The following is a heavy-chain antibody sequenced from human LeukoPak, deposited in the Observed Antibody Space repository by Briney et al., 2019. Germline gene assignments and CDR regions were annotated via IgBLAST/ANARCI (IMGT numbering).Heavy chain of an antibody. V-gene: IGHV1-8*01. CDR3: ARIAAALYYFDY. J-gene: IGHJ4*02. D-gene: IGHD6-13*01. CDR1: GYTFTSYD. CDR2: MNPNSGNT. Sequence: GASVKVSCKASGYTFTSYDINWVRQATGQGLEWMGWMNPNSGNTGYAQKFQGRVTMTRNTSISTAYMELSSLRSEDTAVYYCARIAAALYYFDYWGQGTLVTVSS.